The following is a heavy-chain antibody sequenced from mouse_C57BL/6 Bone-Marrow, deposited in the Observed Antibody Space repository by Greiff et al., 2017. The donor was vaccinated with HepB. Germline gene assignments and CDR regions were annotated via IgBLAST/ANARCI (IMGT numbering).Heavy chain of an antibody. V-gene: IGHV6-3*01. D-gene: IGHD1-1*01. CDR3: TAGYYYGSSSPGAMDY. CDR1: GFTFSNYW. Sequence: EVKLVESGGGLVQPGGSMKLSCVASGFTFSNYWMNWVRQSPEKGLEWVAQIRLKSDNYATHYAESVKGRFTISRDDSKSSVYLQMNNLRAEDTGIYYCTAGYYYGSSSPGAMDYWGQGTSVTVSS. CDR2: IRLKSDNYAT. J-gene: IGHJ4*01.